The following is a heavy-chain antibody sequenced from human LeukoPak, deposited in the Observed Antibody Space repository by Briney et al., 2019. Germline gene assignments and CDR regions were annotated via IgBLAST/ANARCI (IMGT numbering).Heavy chain of an antibody. J-gene: IGHJ4*02. CDR3: AKTREYSSSSPPDY. Sequence: GGSLRLSCAASGFTVSSNYMSWVRQAPGKGLEWVSAISGSGGSTYYADSVKGRFTISRDNSKNTLYLQMNSLRAEDTAVYYCAKTREYSSSSPPDYWGQGTLVTVSS. CDR1: GFTVSSNY. CDR2: ISGSGGST. V-gene: IGHV3-23*01. D-gene: IGHD6-6*01.